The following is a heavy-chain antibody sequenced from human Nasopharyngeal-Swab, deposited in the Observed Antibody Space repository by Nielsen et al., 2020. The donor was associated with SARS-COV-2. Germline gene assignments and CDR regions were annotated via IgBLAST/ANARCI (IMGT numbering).Heavy chain of an antibody. D-gene: IGHD5-18*01. CDR1: GFTVSSNY. V-gene: IGHV3-53*03. Sequence: GESLKISCAASGFTVSSNYMSWVRQAPGKGLEWVSVIYSGGSTYYADSVKGRFTISRDNAKNSLYLQMNSLRAEDTAVYYCARGNSYGFYYFDYWGQGTLVTVSS. CDR2: IYSGGST. CDR3: ARGNSYGFYYFDY. J-gene: IGHJ4*02.